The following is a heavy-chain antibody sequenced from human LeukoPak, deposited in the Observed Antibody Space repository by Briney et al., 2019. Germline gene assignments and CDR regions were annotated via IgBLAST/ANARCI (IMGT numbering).Heavy chain of an antibody. V-gene: IGHV4-39*07. J-gene: IGHJ4*02. D-gene: IGHD3-22*01. CDR3: ARAPSYGSSGYYFDY. CDR1: GGSISSSSYY. Sequence: SETLSLTCTVPGGSISSSSYYWGWIRQPPGKGLEWIGSIYYSGSTHYNPSLKSRVTISVDTSKNQFSLKLSSVTAADTAVYYCARAPSYGSSGYYFDYWGQGTLVTVSS. CDR2: IYYSGST.